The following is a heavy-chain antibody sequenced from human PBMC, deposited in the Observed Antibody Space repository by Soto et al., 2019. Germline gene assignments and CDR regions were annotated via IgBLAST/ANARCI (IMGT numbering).Heavy chain of an antibody. Sequence: ASVKVSCKASGYTFTNSAVEWVRQARGQRLEWIGRIVVGSGKSDSAQKFQERVTITRDMSTTTAYMELSSLRSDDTAVYYCAAMGDNDYYNYGMDVWGQGTTVTVSS. CDR1: GYTFTNSA. J-gene: IGHJ6*02. V-gene: IGHV1-58*01. CDR2: IVVGSGKS. D-gene: IGHD3-16*01. CDR3: AAMGDNDYYNYGMDV.